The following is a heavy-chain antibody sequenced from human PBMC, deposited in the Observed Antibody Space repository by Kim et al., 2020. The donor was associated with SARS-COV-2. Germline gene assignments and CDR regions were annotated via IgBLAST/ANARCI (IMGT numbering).Heavy chain of an antibody. J-gene: IGHJ4*02. D-gene: IGHD6-13*01. V-gene: IGHV1-8*01. Sequence: ASVKVSCKSSGYTFTSYDINWVRQATGQGLEWMGWMNPNSGNTGYAQKFQGRVTMTRNTSISTAYMELSSLRSEDTAVYYCARPRSSWYDHLDYWGQGTLVTVSS. CDR2: MNPNSGNT. CDR1: GYTFTSYD. CDR3: ARPRSSWYDHLDY.